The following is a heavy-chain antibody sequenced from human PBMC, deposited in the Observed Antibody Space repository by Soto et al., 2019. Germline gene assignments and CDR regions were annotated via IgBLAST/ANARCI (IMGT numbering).Heavy chain of an antibody. Sequence: SETLSLTCTVSGGSISSYYWSWIRQPPGKGLEWIGYIYYSGSTNYNPSLKSRVTISVDTSKNQFSLKLSSVTAADTAVYYCARHEPYCSSTSCYVTGWFDPWGQGTLVTVSS. CDR2: IYYSGST. CDR3: ARHEPYCSSTSCYVTGWFDP. CDR1: GGSISSYY. J-gene: IGHJ5*02. D-gene: IGHD2-2*01. V-gene: IGHV4-59*08.